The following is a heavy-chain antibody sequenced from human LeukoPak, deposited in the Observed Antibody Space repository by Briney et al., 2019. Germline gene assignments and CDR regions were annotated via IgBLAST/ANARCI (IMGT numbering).Heavy chain of an antibody. V-gene: IGHV3-23*01. CDR3: AKDRAMYSSRGDWFDP. Sequence: GSLRLSCAASGFTFSNDDLNWVRQAPGQGLEWVSGMSGDGRRTYYGGTVKGRFTISRDYSKNTLSLQMNSLRAEDTAVYYCAKDRAMYSSRGDWFDPWGQGTLVTVSS. CDR2: MSGDGRRT. J-gene: IGHJ5*02. CDR1: GFTFSNDD. D-gene: IGHD6-13*01.